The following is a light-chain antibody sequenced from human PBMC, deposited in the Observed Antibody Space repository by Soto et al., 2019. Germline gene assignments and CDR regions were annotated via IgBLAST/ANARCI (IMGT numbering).Light chain of an antibody. Sequence: EIVLTQSPGTLSLSPGQRATLSCRASQSVSSTYLAWYQQRPGQAPRLLIYGASSRATGIPDRFSGGGSGTDFTLTISRLEPEDFAVYYCQQYGSSWITFGQGTRLEIE. CDR1: QSVSSTY. CDR3: QQYGSSWIT. V-gene: IGKV3-20*01. CDR2: GAS. J-gene: IGKJ5*01.